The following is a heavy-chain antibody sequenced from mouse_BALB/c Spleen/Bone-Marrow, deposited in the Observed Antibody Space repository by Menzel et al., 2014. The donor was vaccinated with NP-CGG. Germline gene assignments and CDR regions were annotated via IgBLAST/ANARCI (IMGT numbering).Heavy chain of an antibody. CDR2: INPSTGYT. CDR3: ARGKGYGYVWFAY. J-gene: IGHJ3*01. D-gene: IGHD1-2*01. V-gene: IGHV1-4*01. CDR1: GYTFTSYW. Sequence: VQVVESGTVLARPGASVKMSCKASGYTFTSYWMHWVKQRPGQGLEWIGYINPSTGYTEYNQKFKDKATLTADKSSSTAYMQLSSLTSGDSAVYYCARGKGYGYVWFAYWGQGTLVTVSA.